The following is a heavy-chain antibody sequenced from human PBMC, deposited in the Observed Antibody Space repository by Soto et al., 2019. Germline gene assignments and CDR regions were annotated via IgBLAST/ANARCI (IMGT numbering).Heavy chain of an antibody. CDR3: ARGDSNNWFDP. Sequence: QLQLVQSGAEVKKPGSSMKVSCKASGGTFRSSAISWVRQTPGQGLEWMGGIIPILGITNYAQKFRGNVTIIADESTTTVYLDLTSLRFEDTAIYYCARGDSNNWFDPWGQGTLVTVFS. CDR1: GGTFRSSA. V-gene: IGHV1-69*01. CDR2: IIPILGIT. D-gene: IGHD2-15*01. J-gene: IGHJ5*02.